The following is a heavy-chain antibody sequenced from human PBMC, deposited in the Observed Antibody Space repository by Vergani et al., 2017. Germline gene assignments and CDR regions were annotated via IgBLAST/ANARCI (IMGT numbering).Heavy chain of an antibody. D-gene: IGHD5-12*01. CDR2: IFPGDSDT. CDR1: GYSFTNYW. Sequence: EVQMVQSGAEVKKPGESLNISCKGSGYSFTNYWIGWVRQMPGKGLEWMGVIFPGDSDTKYSPSFQGQVSISVNKSINTAYLQWSRLRASDTAMYYCARLLGYSGFDFWGQGTLVIVSS. J-gene: IGHJ4*02. CDR3: ARLLGYSGFDF. V-gene: IGHV5-51*01.